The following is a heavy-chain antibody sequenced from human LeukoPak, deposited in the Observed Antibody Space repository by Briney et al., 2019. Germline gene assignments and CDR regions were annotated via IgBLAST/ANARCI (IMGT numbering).Heavy chain of an antibody. CDR2: IYHSGST. Sequence: ASETLSLTCAVSGYSISSGYYWGWIRQPPGKGLEWIGSIYHSGSTYYNPSLKSRVTISVDTSKNQFSLKLSSVTAADTAVYYCARDSRSSSRSSLEYFQHWGQGTLVTVSS. D-gene: IGHD6-13*01. V-gene: IGHV4-38-2*02. J-gene: IGHJ1*01. CDR1: GYSISSGYY. CDR3: ARDSRSSSRSSLEYFQH.